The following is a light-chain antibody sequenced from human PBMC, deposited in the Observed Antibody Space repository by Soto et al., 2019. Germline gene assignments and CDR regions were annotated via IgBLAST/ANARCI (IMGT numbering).Light chain of an antibody. CDR3: SLYKSSSTLV. J-gene: IGLJ1*01. CDR2: EVN. Sequence: QSALTQPASASGSPGQSITISCTGTSRDVGGYNYVSWYQQHPGKAPKLMIYEVNNRPSGVAHRFSGSKSGNTASLTISGPLEEDDADYYCSLYKSSSTLVFGTGTKLTVL. CDR1: SRDVGGYNY. V-gene: IGLV2-14*01.